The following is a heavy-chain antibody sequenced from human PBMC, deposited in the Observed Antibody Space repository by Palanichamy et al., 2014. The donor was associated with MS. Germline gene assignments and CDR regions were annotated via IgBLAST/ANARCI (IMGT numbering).Heavy chain of an antibody. D-gene: IGHD3-10*02. CDR2: IRGKPNSGTT. CDR3: SRDLYSGYYYGLDV. V-gene: IGHV3-49*03. CDR1: GFTFGDYA. Sequence: DVQLVASGGGLVQPGRSLRLSCTASGFTFGDYAVSWSRQAPGKGLEWVGLIRGKPNSGTTEYAASVKGRFTISRDDSKSIAYLQMNSLKTEDTAVYFCSRDLYSGYYYGLDVWGQGTTVTVSS. J-gene: IGHJ6*02.